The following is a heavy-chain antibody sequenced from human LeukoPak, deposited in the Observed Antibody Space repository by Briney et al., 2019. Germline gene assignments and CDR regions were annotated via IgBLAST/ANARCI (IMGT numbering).Heavy chain of an antibody. J-gene: IGHJ5*02. Sequence: KPSETLSLTCTVSGGSISSYYWSWIRQPPGKGLEWIGYIYYSGSTNYNPSLKSRVTISGDTSKNQFSLKLSSVTAADTAVYYCARGGSSSWYFGKNWFDPWGQGTLVTVSS. CDR3: ARGGSSSWYFGKNWFDP. CDR2: IYYSGST. D-gene: IGHD6-13*01. V-gene: IGHV4-59*12. CDR1: GGSISSYY.